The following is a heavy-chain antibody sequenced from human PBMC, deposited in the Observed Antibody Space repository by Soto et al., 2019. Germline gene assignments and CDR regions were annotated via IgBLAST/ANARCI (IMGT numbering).Heavy chain of an antibody. CDR1: GGSFSGYY. V-gene: IGHV4-34*01. CDR3: ARELATGGWWDWYFDL. D-gene: IGHD5-12*01. Sequence: SETLSLTCAVYGGSFSGYYWSWIRQPPGKGLEWIGEINHSGSANYNPSLKSRVTISVDTSKNQFSLKLSSVTAADTAVYYCARELATGGWWDWYFDLWGRGTLVTVS. CDR2: INHSGSA. J-gene: IGHJ2*01.